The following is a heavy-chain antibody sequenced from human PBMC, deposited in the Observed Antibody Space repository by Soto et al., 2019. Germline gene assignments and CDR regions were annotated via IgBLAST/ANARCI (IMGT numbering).Heavy chain of an antibody. D-gene: IGHD5-18*01. J-gene: IGHJ5*02. Sequence: EVQLLESGGGLVQPGGSLRLSCAASGFTFSSYAMSWVRQAPGKGLEWVSAISGSGGSTYYADSVKGRFTISRDNSKNKLYLQMNSLRAEDTAVYYCAKERKRGYGHGYWFDPWGQGTLVTVSS. CDR3: AKERKRGYGHGYWFDP. CDR1: GFTFSSYA. V-gene: IGHV3-23*01. CDR2: ISGSGGST.